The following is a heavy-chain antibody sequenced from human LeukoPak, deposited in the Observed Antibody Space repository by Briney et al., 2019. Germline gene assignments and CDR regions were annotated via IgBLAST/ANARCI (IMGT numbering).Heavy chain of an antibody. CDR1: GSSISSYY. D-gene: IGHD6-19*01. J-gene: IGHJ6*02. CDR3: ARHDGGWYYYGMDV. Sequence: SETLSLTCTVSGSSISSYYWSWIRQPPGKGLEWIGYIYYSGSTNYNPSLKSRVTISVDTSKNQFSLKLSSVTAADTAVYYCARHDGGWYYYGMDVWGQGTTVTVSS. CDR2: IYYSGST. V-gene: IGHV4-59*08.